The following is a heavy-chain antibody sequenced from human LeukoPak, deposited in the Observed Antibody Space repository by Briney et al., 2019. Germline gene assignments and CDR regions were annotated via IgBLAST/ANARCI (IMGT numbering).Heavy chain of an antibody. Sequence: SETLSLTYTVSGGSISSSIYYWGWIRQPPGKGLEWIGSIYYSGSTYYNPSLKSRVTISVDTSKNQFSLKLSSVTAADTAVYYCALMSYGSTAAAYCDYWGQGTLVTVSS. CDR2: IYYSGST. CDR3: ALMSYGSTAAAYCDY. CDR1: GGSISSSIYY. D-gene: IGHD6-13*01. J-gene: IGHJ4*02. V-gene: IGHV4-39*01.